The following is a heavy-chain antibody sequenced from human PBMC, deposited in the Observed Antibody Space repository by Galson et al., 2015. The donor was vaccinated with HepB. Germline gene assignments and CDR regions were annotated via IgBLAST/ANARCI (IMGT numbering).Heavy chain of an antibody. CDR2: IYYSGST. D-gene: IGHD3-22*01. J-gene: IGHJ4*02. CDR3: ARVDSSLGDSSGYSFPSLFDY. CDR1: GGSISSYY. V-gene: IGHV4-59*01. Sequence: LSLTCTVSGGSISSYYWSWIRQPPGKGLEWIGYIYYSGSTNYNPSLKSRVTISVDTSENQFSLKLSSVTTADTAVYYCARVDSSLGDSSGYSFPSLFDYWGQGTLVTVSS.